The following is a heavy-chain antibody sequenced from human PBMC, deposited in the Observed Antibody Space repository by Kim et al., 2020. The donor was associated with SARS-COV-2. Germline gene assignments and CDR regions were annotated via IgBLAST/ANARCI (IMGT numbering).Heavy chain of an antibody. Sequence: GGSLRLSCEASGYTFDNHWMTWVRQAPGKGLVWVASIKQDGSDKYYLGSVEGRFTISRDNAKNSLVLEMNNLRAEDTAVYYCARDRTEYYDILTDYYHG. V-gene: IGHV3-7*01. CDR3: ARDRTEYYDILTDYYHG. CDR1: GYTFDNHW. D-gene: IGHD3-9*01. J-gene: IGHJ6*01. CDR2: IKQDGSDK.